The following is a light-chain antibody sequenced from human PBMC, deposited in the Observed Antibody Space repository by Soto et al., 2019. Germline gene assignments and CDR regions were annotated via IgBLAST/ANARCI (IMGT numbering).Light chain of an antibody. J-gene: IGKJ1*01. CDR3: QQSYSMART. Sequence: DIQMTQSPSSLSASVGDRVTITCRASQSISNYLNWYQQKPGKAPNLVIYAASSLQSGVPSRLSGSGSGTDFTLTISSLQTVDFATYYCQQSYSMARTCGQGTKVEIK. V-gene: IGKV1-39*01. CDR2: AAS. CDR1: QSISNY.